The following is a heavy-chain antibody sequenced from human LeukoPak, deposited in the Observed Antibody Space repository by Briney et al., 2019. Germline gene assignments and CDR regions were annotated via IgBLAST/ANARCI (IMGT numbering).Heavy chain of an antibody. CDR3: ARAAKISSGWRTFGMDV. J-gene: IGHJ6*02. D-gene: IGHD6-19*01. CDR2: ISAYNGNT. Sequence: ASVKVSCKASGYTFTSYGISWARQAPGQGLEWMGWISAYNGNTNYAQKVQGRVTLTTDTSTNTAYMELRSLRSDDTAVYYCARAAKISSGWRTFGMDVWGQGTTVTVSS. CDR1: GYTFTSYG. V-gene: IGHV1-18*01.